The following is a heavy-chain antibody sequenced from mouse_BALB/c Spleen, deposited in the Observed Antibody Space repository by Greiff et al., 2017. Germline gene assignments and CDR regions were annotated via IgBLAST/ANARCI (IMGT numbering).Heavy chain of an antibody. CDR1: GYTFTDYN. Sequence: VQLKQSGPELVKPGASVKIPCKASGYTFTDYNMDWVKQSHGKSLEWIGEIHPNSGNTNYNEKFKGKATLTVDTSSSTAYVDLSSLTSEDSAVYYCARFHYDYGYAMDYWGQGTSVTVSS. D-gene: IGHD2-4*01. CDR3: ARFHYDYGYAMDY. J-gene: IGHJ4*01. CDR2: IHPNSGNT. V-gene: IGHV1-18*01.